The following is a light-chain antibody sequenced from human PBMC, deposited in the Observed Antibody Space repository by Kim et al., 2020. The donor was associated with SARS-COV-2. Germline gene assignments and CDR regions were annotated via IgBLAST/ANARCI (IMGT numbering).Light chain of an antibody. CDR2: DAS. Sequence: SPGERATLPCRASQSVASNYLAWYQQKPGQAPRLLIYDASNRATDIPEMFSGSGSGTDFTLTISRLEPEDYAVYFCQQYGGSPLTFGGGTKVDIK. J-gene: IGKJ4*01. V-gene: IGKV3-20*01. CDR3: QQYGGSPLT. CDR1: QSVASNY.